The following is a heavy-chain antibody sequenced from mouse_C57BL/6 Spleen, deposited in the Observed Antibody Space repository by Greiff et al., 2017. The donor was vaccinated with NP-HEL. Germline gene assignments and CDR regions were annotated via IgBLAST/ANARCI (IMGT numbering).Heavy chain of an antibody. V-gene: IGHV5-17*01. CDR3: ASDGNYGYFDV. CDR1: GFTFSDYG. CDR2: ISSGSSTI. Sequence: EVQVVESGGGLVKPGGSLKLSCAASGFTFSDYGMHWVRQAPEKGLEWVAYISSGSSTIYYADTVKGRFTISRDNAKNTLFLQMTSLRSEDTAMYYCASDGNYGYFDVWGTGTTVTVSS. D-gene: IGHD2-1*01. J-gene: IGHJ1*03.